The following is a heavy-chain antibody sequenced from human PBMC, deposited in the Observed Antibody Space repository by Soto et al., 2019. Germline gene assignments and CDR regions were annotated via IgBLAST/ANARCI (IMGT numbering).Heavy chain of an antibody. V-gene: IGHV4-39*01. J-gene: IGHJ3*02. CDR3: ARGYYSYYDFWRGSQREFGVDAFDI. D-gene: IGHD3-3*01. Sequence: PSETLSLTCTVSGGSISSSSYYWGWIRQPPGKGLEWIGSIYYSGSTYYNPSLKSRVTISVDTSKNQFSLKLSSVTAADTAVYYCARGYYSYYDFWRGSQREFGVDAFDIWGQGTMVNVSS. CDR1: GGSISSSSYY. CDR2: IYYSGST.